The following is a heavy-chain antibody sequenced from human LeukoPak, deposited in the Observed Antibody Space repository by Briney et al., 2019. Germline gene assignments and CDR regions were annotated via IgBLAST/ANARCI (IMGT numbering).Heavy chain of an antibody. CDR1: GYTFTSYD. J-gene: IGHJ3*02. V-gene: IGHV1-69*13. Sequence: ASVKVSCKASGYTFTSYDINWVRQATGQGLEWMGGIIPIFGTANYAQKFQGRVTITADESTSTAYMELSSLRSEDTAVYYCARGIAVATDAFDIWGQGTMVTVSS. D-gene: IGHD6-19*01. CDR3: ARGIAVATDAFDI. CDR2: IIPIFGTA.